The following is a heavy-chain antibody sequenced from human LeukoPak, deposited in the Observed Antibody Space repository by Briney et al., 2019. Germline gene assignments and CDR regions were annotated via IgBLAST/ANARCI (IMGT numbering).Heavy chain of an antibody. CDR3: ARGAAIAQWLGSFDY. CDR1: GGSIGTYY. J-gene: IGHJ4*02. Sequence: PSETLSLTCTVSGGSIGTYYWTWIRQPPGKGLEWIGYVYYSGNTNYNPSLKSRVTISLDTSKTQFSLKLSSVTAADTAVYYCARGAAIAQWLGSFDYWGQGTLVTVSS. V-gene: IGHV4-59*12. CDR2: VYYSGNT. D-gene: IGHD6-19*01.